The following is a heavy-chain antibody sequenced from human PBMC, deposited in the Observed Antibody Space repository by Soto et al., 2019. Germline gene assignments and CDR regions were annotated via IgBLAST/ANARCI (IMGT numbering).Heavy chain of an antibody. CDR3: AKDPLQLVSGLFDP. Sequence: PGGSLRLSCAASGFTFSSCLMSWVRQAPGKGLEWVSTITGDGLTTYDADSVKGRFTISRDNSKSTLYLQLNSLRVDDTAVYYCAKDPLQLVSGLFDPWGQGTLVTVSS. D-gene: IGHD3-10*01. V-gene: IGHV3-23*01. CDR2: ITGDGLTT. J-gene: IGHJ5*02. CDR1: GFTFSSCL.